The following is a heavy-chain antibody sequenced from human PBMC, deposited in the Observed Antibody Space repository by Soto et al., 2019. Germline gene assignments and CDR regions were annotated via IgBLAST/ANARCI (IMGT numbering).Heavy chain of an antibody. CDR2: IYPSGNT. V-gene: IGHV4-4*07. D-gene: IGHD3-9*01. CDR1: GDSISSYY. J-gene: IGHJ6*02. CDR3: ARVDILTVYGCMDV. Sequence: PSETLSLTCTVSGDSISSYYWSWMRQPAGKGLEWIGRIYPSGNTYYSPSLKSRVTISVDTSKNQFSLKLSSMTAADTAVYYCARVDILTVYGCMDVWGQGTTVTVSS.